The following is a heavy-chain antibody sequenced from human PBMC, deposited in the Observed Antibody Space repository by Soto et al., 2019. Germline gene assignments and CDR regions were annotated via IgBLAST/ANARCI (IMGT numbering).Heavy chain of an antibody. J-gene: IGHJ4*02. CDR1: GFTFSSYA. CDR3: AKEQYSSSPGDFDY. V-gene: IGHV3-23*01. CDR2: ISGSGGST. D-gene: IGHD6-6*01. Sequence: PGGSRRRSWAASGFTFSSYAMSWVRQAPGKGLEWVSAISGSGGSTYYADSVKGRFTISRDNSKNTLYLQMNSLRAEDTAVYYCAKEQYSSSPGDFDYWGQGTLVTVSS.